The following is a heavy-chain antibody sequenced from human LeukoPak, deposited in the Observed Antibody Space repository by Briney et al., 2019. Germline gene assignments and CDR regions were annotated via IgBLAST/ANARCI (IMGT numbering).Heavy chain of an antibody. J-gene: IGHJ4*02. Sequence: SQTLSLTCTVSGSSISSGGYYWSWIRQHPGKGLEWIGYIYYSVSTYYNPSLKSRVTISVDTSKNQFSLKLSSVTAADTAVYYCAISIAAAGTGQPYYFDYWGQGTLVTVSS. CDR3: AISIAAAGTGQPYYFDY. CDR2: IYYSVST. V-gene: IGHV4-31*03. CDR1: GSSISSGGYY. D-gene: IGHD6-13*01.